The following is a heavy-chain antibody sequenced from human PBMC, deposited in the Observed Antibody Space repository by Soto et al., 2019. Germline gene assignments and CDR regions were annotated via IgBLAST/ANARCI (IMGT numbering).Heavy chain of an antibody. CDR2: IDHSGST. V-gene: IGHV4-34*01. CDR1: GDSFSGYY. Sequence: PSETLSLTXAVYGDSFSGYYWSWIRQPPGKGLEWIGDIDHSGSTHYNPSLKNRITILVDTSKKHFSLNLTSVTAADTALYFCTRGRPPRYWGQGTLVTVSS. J-gene: IGHJ4*02. CDR3: TRGRPPRY.